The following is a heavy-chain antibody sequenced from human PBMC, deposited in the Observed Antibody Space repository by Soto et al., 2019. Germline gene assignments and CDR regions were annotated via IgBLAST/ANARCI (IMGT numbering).Heavy chain of an antibody. Sequence: QLQLQESGPGLVKPSETLSLTCTVSGGSISSSSYYWGWIRQPPGKGLEWIGSIYYSGSTYYNPSLKSRVTISVDTSKNQFSLKLSSVTAADTAVYYCARLLLTAQQLPTFDYWGQGTLVTVSS. CDR2: IYYSGST. CDR1: GGSISSSSYY. D-gene: IGHD6-13*01. J-gene: IGHJ4*02. V-gene: IGHV4-39*01. CDR3: ARLLLTAQQLPTFDY.